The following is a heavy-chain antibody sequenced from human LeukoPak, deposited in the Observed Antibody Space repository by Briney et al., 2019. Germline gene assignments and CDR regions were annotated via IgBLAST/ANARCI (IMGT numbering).Heavy chain of an antibody. D-gene: IGHD6-19*01. Sequence: ASVKVSRKASGYTFTSCGICWVRQAPGQGLEWMGWVSAYNGDTNYAQKFQGRVTMTTDTSTSTAYLELRSLRSDDTAVYYCARDAPQWRNAFDFWGHGTMVTVSS. CDR2: VSAYNGDT. CDR3: ARDAPQWRNAFDF. V-gene: IGHV1-18*01. CDR1: GYTFTSCG. J-gene: IGHJ3*01.